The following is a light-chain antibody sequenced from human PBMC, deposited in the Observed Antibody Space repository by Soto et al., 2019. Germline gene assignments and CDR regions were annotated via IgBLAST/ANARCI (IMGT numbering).Light chain of an antibody. J-gene: IGKJ1*01. V-gene: IGKV3D-15*01. CDR2: GAS. CDR1: QSVSSN. Sequence: EIVMTQSPATLSVSPGERATLSCRASQSVSSNLSCYQQKPGQAPRLLISGASSRATAIPDRCSGSGSGTDFTLTISRLEPEDFAVYYCHQYDSWTFGQGTKVDIK. CDR3: HQYDSWT.